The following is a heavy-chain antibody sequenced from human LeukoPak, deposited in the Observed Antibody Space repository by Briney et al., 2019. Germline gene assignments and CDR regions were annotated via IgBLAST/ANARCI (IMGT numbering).Heavy chain of an antibody. J-gene: IGHJ4*02. V-gene: IGHV3-30-3*01. D-gene: IGHD3-10*01. Sequence: SGGSLRLSCAASGFTFSRYAMHWVRKAPGKGLVWVAVISYDGSNEYYADSVKGRFTISRDSSENTLYLQMNSLRVEDTAVYYCARVGYYSSGPFSYFDYWGQGTLVTVSS. CDR1: GFTFSRYA. CDR3: ARVGYYSSGPFSYFDY. CDR2: ISYDGSNE.